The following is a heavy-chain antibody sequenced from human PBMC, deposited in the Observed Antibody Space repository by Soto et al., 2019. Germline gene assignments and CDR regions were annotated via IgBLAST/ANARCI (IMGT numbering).Heavy chain of an antibody. CDR1: GYSISSGYY. CDR3: ARNTSTYFDS. J-gene: IGHJ4*02. Sequence: SETLSLTCAVSGYSISSGYYWGWIRQPPGKGLEWIGSVYHSGSTYYNPSLRSRVAISVDTLKNQFSLRLPSVTAADTAMYFCARNTSTYFDSWGQGIPVTVSS. CDR2: VYHSGST. V-gene: IGHV4-38-2*01.